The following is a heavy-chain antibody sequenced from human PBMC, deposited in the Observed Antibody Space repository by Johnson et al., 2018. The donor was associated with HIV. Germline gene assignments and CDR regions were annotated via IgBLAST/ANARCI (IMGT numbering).Heavy chain of an antibody. D-gene: IGHD5-18*01. CDR3: AKDRTIHDAFDI. CDR1: GFTFSSYW. J-gene: IGHJ3*02. CDR2: IKQAGSEK. Sequence: VLLVESGGGVVQPGRSLRLSCAASGFTFSSYWMSWVRQAPGKGLEWVANIKQAGSEKYYVDSVKGRFTISRDNSKNTLYLQMNSLRAEDTAVYYCAKDRTIHDAFDIWGQGTMVTVSS. V-gene: IGHV3-7*01.